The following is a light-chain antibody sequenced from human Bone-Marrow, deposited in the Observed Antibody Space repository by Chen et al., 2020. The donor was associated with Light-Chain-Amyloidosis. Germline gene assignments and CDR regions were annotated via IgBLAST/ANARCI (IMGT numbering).Light chain of an antibody. CDR1: SSNIGSNY. J-gene: IGLJ1*01. V-gene: IGLV1-47*01. Sequence: QSVLTQPPSASGTPGQRVTISCSGASSNIGSNYVYWYQHFPGAAPTLLIHRNNQRPSGFPDRFSASKAGAAAFLAISGLRSVDEADYYCAAWDGSLSGYVFGTGTKVIVL. CDR2: RNN. CDR3: AAWDGSLSGYV.